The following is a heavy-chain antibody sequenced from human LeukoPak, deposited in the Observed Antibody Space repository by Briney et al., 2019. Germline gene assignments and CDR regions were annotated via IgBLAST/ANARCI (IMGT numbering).Heavy chain of an antibody. V-gene: IGHV3-53*01. J-gene: IGHJ4*02. Sequence: LWGSLRLSCAASGFPVSSNYMSWVRQAPGKGLEWVSVIYSGGSTYYADSVKGRFTISRDNSKNTLYLQMNSLRAEDTAVYYCAREVNDFWSGQYYFDYWGQGTLVTVSS. CDR1: GFPVSSNY. CDR2: IYSGGST. CDR3: AREVNDFWSGQYYFDY. D-gene: IGHD3-3*01.